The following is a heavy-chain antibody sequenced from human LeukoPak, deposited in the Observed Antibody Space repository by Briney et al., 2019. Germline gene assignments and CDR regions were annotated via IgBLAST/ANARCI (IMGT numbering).Heavy chain of an antibody. V-gene: IGHV3-7*01. D-gene: IGHD6-13*01. CDR1: GFTFSSYW. J-gene: IGHJ4*02. CDR2: IKQDGSER. CDR3: ARPRFGRSSSWTYYFDY. Sequence: GGSLRLSCAASGFTFSSYWMSWVRQAPGKGLEWVANIKQDGSERYYVDSVKGRFTISRDNAKNSLYLQMNSLRAEDTAVYYCARPRFGRSSSWTYYFDYWGQGTLVTVSS.